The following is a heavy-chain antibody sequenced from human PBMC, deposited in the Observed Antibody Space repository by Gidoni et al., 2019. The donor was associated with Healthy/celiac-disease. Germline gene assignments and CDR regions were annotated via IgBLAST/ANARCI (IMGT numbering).Heavy chain of an antibody. V-gene: IGHV3-23*01. Sequence: EVQLLESGGGLVQPGGSLRLSCAASGFTFSSYAMSWVRQAPGKGLEWVSAISGSGGSTYYADSVKGRFTISRDNSKNTLYLQMNSLRAEDTAVYYCASRYGHSSGYYPYWGQGTLVTVSS. D-gene: IGHD3-22*01. CDR3: ASRYGHSSGYYPY. CDR2: ISGSGGST. J-gene: IGHJ4*02. CDR1: GFTFSSYA.